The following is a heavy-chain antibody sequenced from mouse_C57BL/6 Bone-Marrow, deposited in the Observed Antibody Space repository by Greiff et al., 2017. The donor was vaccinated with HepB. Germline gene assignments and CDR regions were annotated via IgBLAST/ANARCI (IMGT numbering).Heavy chain of an antibody. V-gene: IGHV1-9*01. CDR2: ILPGSGST. Sequence: LVEPGASVKLSCKATGYTFTGYWIEWVKQRPGHGLEWIGEILPGSGSTNYNEKFKGKATFTADTSSNTAYMQLSSLTTEDSAIYYCARPLYYYGSSSWFAYWGQGTLVTVSA. J-gene: IGHJ3*01. D-gene: IGHD1-1*01. CDR1: GYTFTGYW. CDR3: ARPLYYYGSSSWFAY.